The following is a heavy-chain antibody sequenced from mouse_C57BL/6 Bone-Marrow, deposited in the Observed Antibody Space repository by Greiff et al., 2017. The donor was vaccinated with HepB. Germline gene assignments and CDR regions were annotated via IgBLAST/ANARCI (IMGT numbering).Heavy chain of an antibody. CDR2: IRFKSDNYAT. V-gene: IGHV6-3*01. Sequence: EVQLVESGGGLVQPGGSMKLSCVASGFTFSNYWMNWVRQSPEKGLEWVAKIRFKSDNYATHYAESVKGRFTISRDDSKSSVYLQMNNLRAEDTGINYCTSIYYYGSSYGAWFAYWGQVTLVTVSA. D-gene: IGHD1-1*01. CDR1: GFTFSNYW. J-gene: IGHJ3*01. CDR3: TSIYYYGSSYGAWFAY.